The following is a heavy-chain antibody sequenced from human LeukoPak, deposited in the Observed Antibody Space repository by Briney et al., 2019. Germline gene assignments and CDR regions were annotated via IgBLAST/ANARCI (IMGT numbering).Heavy chain of an antibody. Sequence: GGSLRLSCTVSGFTVSSNSMSWVRQAPGKGLEWVSFIYSDNTHYSDSVKGRFTISRDNSKNTLYLQMNSLRAEDTAVYYCARQVEIVGPQGPFDYWGQGTLVTVSP. V-gene: IGHV3-53*01. CDR1: GFTVSSNS. J-gene: IGHJ4*02. D-gene: IGHD5-12*01. CDR3: ARQVEIVGPQGPFDY. CDR2: IYSDNT.